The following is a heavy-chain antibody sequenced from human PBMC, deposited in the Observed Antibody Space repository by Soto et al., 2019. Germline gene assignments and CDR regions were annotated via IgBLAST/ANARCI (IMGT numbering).Heavy chain of an antibody. V-gene: IGHV1-18*01. CDR3: ARAGLVAADGTGGDY. D-gene: IGHD6-13*01. Sequence: ASVKVSCKASGYTFTSYGISWVRQAPGQGLEWMGWISAYNGNTNYAQKLQGRVTMTTDTSTSTAYMELRSLRSDDTAVYYCARAGLVAADGTGGDYWGQGTLVTVSS. CDR2: ISAYNGNT. J-gene: IGHJ4*02. CDR1: GYTFTSYG.